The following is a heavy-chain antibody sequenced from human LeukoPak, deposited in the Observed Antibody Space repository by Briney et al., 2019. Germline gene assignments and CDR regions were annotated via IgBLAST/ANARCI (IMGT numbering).Heavy chain of an antibody. Sequence: SETLSLTCTVSGGSISSSSYYWGWIRQPPGKGLEWIGGIYYSGSTYYNPSLKSRVTISVDTSKNQFSLKLSSVTAADTAVYYCARRRTRYSSSSHFDYWGQGTLVTVSS. CDR1: GGSISSSSYY. D-gene: IGHD6-6*01. J-gene: IGHJ4*02. CDR3: ARRRTRYSSSSHFDY. V-gene: IGHV4-39*01. CDR2: IYYSGST.